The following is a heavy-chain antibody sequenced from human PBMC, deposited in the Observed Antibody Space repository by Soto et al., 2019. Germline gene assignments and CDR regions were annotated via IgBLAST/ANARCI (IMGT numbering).Heavy chain of an antibody. J-gene: IGHJ4*02. Sequence: SETLSLTCAVYGGSFSGYYWSWIRQPPGKGLEWIGEINHSGSTNYNPSLKSRVTISVDTSKNQFSLKLSSVTAADTAVYYCARGSEMAVVAANDYFDYWGQGTLVTVSS. CDR2: INHSGST. CDR1: GGSFSGYY. CDR3: ARGSEMAVVAANDYFDY. D-gene: IGHD2-15*01. V-gene: IGHV4-34*01.